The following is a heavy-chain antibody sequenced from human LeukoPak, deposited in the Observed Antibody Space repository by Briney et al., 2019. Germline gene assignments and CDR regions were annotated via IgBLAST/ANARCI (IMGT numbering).Heavy chain of an antibody. D-gene: IGHD2-2*01. Sequence: PGGSLRLSCAASGFTFSSYAMSWVRQAPGKGLEWVSAISGSGGTTYYADSVKGRFTISRDNSKNTPYLQMNSLRAEDTAVYYCAKSAGGFVPAASNYWGQGTLVTVSS. CDR3: AKSAGGFVPAASNY. J-gene: IGHJ4*02. CDR1: GFTFSSYA. CDR2: ISGSGGTT. V-gene: IGHV3-23*01.